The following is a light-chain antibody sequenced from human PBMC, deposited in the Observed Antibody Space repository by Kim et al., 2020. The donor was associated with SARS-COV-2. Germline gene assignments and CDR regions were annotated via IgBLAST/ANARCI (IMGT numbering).Light chain of an antibody. V-gene: IGKV3-11*01. CDR3: QQRSNWPMYT. J-gene: IGKJ2*01. Sequence: LSPGERAALSCRGSQSVSSYLAWYQQKPGQAPRLLIYDASNRSTGIPARFSGSGSGTDFTLTISSLEPEDFAVYYCQQRSNWPMYTFGQGTKLEI. CDR2: DAS. CDR1: QSVSSY.